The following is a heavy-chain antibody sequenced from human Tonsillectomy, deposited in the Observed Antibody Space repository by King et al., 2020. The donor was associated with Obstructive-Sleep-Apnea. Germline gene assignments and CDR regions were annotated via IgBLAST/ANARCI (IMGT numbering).Heavy chain of an antibody. CDR1: GFTFSSYG. D-gene: IGHD3-9*01. J-gene: IGHJ6*02. CDR2: ISYDGSNK. CDR3: EKDRWNYDSLTGYGMDV. V-gene: IGHV3-30*18. Sequence: QLVQSGGGVVQPGRSLRLSCAASGFTFSSYGMHWVRQAPGKGLEWVAVISYDGSNKYYADSVKGRFTISRDNSKNTLYLQMNSLRAEDTAVYYCEKDRWNYDSLTGYGMDVWGQGTTVTVSS.